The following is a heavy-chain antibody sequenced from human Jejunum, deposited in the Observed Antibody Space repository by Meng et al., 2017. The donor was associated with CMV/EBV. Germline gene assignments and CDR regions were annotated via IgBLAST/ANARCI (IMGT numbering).Heavy chain of an antibody. V-gene: IGHV3-74*01. Sequence: MYWVRQVPGKGLVWVSRVIPDGSGTGYADAVKGRFTISRDNAKNSLYLDMNTLRVDDSAVYYCARAMRTGYCSAAYCRGHFFDYWGQGTPVTVSS. CDR3: ARAMRTGYCSAAYCRGHFFDY. D-gene: IGHD2-15*01. CDR2: VIPDGSGT. J-gene: IGHJ4*02.